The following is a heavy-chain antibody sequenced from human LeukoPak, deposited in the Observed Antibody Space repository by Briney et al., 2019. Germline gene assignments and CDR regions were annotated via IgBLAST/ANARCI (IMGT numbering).Heavy chain of an antibody. Sequence: GGSLRLSCAASGFTLRSYDMHWVLQVTGKGLEWVSAIGISGDTYYPGSVKGRFTISRENAKNSLYLQMNSLTAGDTAVYYCARGGIPVSGIDEIDYWGQGTLVTVSS. J-gene: IGHJ4*02. CDR2: IGISGDT. CDR3: ARGGIPVSGIDEIDY. D-gene: IGHD6-19*01. CDR1: GFTLRSYD. V-gene: IGHV3-13*01.